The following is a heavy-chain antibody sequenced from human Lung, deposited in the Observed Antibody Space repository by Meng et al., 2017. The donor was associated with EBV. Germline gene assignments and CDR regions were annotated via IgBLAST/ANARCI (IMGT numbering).Heavy chain of an antibody. V-gene: IGHV4-30-2*01. CDR1: RGSIRRHTSS. D-gene: IGHD5-18*01. J-gene: IGHJ4*02. CDR3: ARAKWGHSYGSEALYFDH. Sequence: QLHQHESRFGLAKPSQTLSLPCAVSRGSIRRHTSSWNCIRQRQGKGLEWIGFVYRSGSTYYNPSLKSRVIISVDRSNNQFSLELNSVSAADTAVYYCARAKWGHSYGSEALYFDHWGPGTLVTVSS. CDR2: VYRSGST.